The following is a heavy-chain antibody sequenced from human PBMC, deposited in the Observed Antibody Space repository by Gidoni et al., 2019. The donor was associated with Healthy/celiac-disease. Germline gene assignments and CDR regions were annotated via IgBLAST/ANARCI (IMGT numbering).Heavy chain of an antibody. D-gene: IGHD1-20*01. CDR1: GYTFPRYY. Sequence: QVQLVQSGAEVKKPGASVKVSCKASGYTFPRYYMHWVRQAPGQGLEWMGIINPSGGSTSYAQKFQGRVTMTRDTSTSTVYMELSSLRSEDTAVYYCARVGGVTGTTTEFDYWGQGTLVTVSS. CDR2: INPSGGST. J-gene: IGHJ4*02. V-gene: IGHV1-46*01. CDR3: ARVGGVTGTTTEFDY.